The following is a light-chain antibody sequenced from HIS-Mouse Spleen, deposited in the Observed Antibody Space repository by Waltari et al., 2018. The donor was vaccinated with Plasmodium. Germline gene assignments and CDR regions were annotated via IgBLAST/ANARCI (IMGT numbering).Light chain of an antibody. V-gene: IGKV3-15*01. CDR1: QSVSSN. CDR2: GAS. J-gene: IGKJ3*01. Sequence: EIVMTQSPATLSVSPGDRATLSCRASQSVSSNLAWYQQKPGQAPRLLIYGASTRATGIPARFSGSGSGTEFTLTISSLRSEDFAVYYCQQYNNWSFTFGPGTKVDIK. CDR3: QQYNNWSFT.